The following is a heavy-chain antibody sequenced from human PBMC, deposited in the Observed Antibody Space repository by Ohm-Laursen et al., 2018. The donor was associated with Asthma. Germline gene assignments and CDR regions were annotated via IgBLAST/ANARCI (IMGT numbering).Heavy chain of an antibody. CDR3: ARGWLGGYSGYDFDY. J-gene: IGHJ4*02. CDR2: IDLDDDK. CDR1: GFSLSTSGMC. Sequence: TQTLTLTCTFSGFSLSTSGMCVSWIRQPPVKALEWLAPIDLDDDKYYSTSLKTRLTISKDTSKNQVVLTMTNMDPVDTATYYCARGWLGGYSGYDFDYWGQGTLVTVSS. D-gene: IGHD5-12*01. V-gene: IGHV2-70*12.